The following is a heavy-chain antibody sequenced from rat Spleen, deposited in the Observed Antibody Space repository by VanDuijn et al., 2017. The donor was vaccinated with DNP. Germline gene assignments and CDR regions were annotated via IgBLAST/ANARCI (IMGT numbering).Heavy chain of an antibody. V-gene: IGHV5-25*01. J-gene: IGHJ4*01. CDR1: GLTFSDYN. CDR3: TTWGWLLGLDA. Sequence: EVQLVESGGGLVQPGRSLKLSCAASGLTFSDYNMAWVRQAPKKGLEWVASISTGGDYTHYRASVKGRFTISRDNAENTVYLQMNSLRSEDTATYYCTTWGWLLGLDAWGQGTSVTVSS. CDR2: ISTGGDYT. D-gene: IGHD1-12*03.